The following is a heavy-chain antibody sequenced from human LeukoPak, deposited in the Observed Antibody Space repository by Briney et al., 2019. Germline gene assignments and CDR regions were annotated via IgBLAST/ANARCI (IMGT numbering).Heavy chain of an antibody. CDR1: GFTFSSYW. CDR2: IWYDGSNK. Sequence: GGSLRLSCAASGFTFSSYWMNWARQAPGKGLEWVAVIWYDGSNKYYADSVKGRFTISRDNSKNTLYLQMNSLRAEDTAVYYCARDVQYGYFDYWGQGTLVTVSS. CDR3: ARDVQYGYFDY. D-gene: IGHD3-10*01. J-gene: IGHJ4*02. V-gene: IGHV3-33*08.